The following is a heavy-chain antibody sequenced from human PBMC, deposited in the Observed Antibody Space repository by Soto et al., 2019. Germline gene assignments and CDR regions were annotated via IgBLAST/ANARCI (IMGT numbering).Heavy chain of an antibody. V-gene: IGHV3-23*01. J-gene: IGHJ4*02. D-gene: IGHD6-13*01. CDR3: AKENGYSSSWFEFDY. CDR2: ISGSGGST. Sequence: EVQLLESGGGLVQPGGSLRLSCAAGEFTFSSSAERWVRQAPGKGLEWVSAISGSGGSTYYADSVKGRFTISRDNSKNTLYLQMNSLRAEDTTVYYCAKENGYSSSWFEFDYWGQGTLVTVSS. CDR1: EFTFSSSA.